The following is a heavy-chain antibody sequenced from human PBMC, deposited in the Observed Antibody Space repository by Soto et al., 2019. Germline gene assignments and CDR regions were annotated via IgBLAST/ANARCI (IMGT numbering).Heavy chain of an antibody. D-gene: IGHD2-15*01. Sequence: QITLKESGPTLVKPTQTLTLTCTFSGFSLSTSGVGVGWIRQPPGKALECLALIYWDDDKRYSPSLKSRLSVTNDXXKXHXXPTMTNMDPVDTGTYYCAHRLCDSSCYWDVGFFDYWGKGTLVTVSS. V-gene: IGHV2-5*02. CDR3: AHRLCDSSCYWDVGFFDY. J-gene: IGHJ4*02. CDR1: GFSLSTSGVG. CDR2: IYWDDDK.